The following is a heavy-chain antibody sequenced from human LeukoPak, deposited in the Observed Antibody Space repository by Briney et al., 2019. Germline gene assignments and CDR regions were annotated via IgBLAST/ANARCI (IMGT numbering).Heavy chain of an antibody. V-gene: IGHV3-64*01. CDR3: ARWRGSGNYYDY. Sequence: PGGSLRLSCVASGFTPTGYAMCCVPETPGKGLEYVSAINSNGGATYYANSMKGRSTISRENSKNAMYLQMGSLRAEDMAVYYCARWRGSGNYYDYWGQGTLVTVSS. J-gene: IGHJ4*02. CDR1: GFTPTGYA. D-gene: IGHD3-10*01. CDR2: INSNGGAT.